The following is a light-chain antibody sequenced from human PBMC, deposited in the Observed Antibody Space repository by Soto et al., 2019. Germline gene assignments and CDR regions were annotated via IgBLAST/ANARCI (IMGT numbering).Light chain of an antibody. Sequence: DIEMTQSPSTLSASVGDRVTITCRASQSFSTWLAWYQQKPGRAPKLLISDASNLETGVPQRFSGSGSGTEFTLTISSLHPDDSATYYCQQYNSYSPFTFGQGTKLEIK. CDR1: QSFSTW. J-gene: IGKJ2*01. CDR2: DAS. V-gene: IGKV1-5*01. CDR3: QQYNSYSPFT.